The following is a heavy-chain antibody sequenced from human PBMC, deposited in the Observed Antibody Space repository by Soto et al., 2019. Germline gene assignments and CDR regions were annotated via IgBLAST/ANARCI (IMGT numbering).Heavy chain of an antibody. Sequence: EVQLVESGGGLVKPGGSLRLSCAASGFTFSNTWMSWVRQAPGKGLEWVGRIKSKTDGGTTDYAAPVKGRFTISRDVSKSTLYLQLNSLKTEDTAVYYCTRASGSGDWGQGALVTVSS. D-gene: IGHD3-10*01. J-gene: IGHJ4*02. CDR3: TRASGSGD. CDR2: IKSKTDGGTT. CDR1: GFTFSNTW. V-gene: IGHV3-15*01.